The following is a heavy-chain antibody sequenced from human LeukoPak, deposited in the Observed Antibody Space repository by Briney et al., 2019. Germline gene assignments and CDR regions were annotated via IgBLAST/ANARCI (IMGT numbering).Heavy chain of an antibody. CDR2: IIPIFGTA. V-gene: IGHV1-69*13. CDR1: GGTFSSYA. D-gene: IGHD3-22*01. J-gene: IGHJ5*02. Sequence: SVKVSCKASGGTFSSYAISWVRQAPGRGLEWMGGIIPIFGTANYAQKFQGRVTITADESTSTAYMELSSLRSEDTAVYYCARGGGYINWFDPWGQGTLVTVSS. CDR3: ARGGGYINWFDP.